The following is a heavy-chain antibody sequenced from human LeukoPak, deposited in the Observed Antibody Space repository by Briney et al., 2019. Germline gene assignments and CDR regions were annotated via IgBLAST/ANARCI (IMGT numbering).Heavy chain of an antibody. D-gene: IGHD2-8*01. V-gene: IGHV3-7*04. CDR1: GLNFSSFW. J-gene: IGHJ2*01. Sequence: GGSLRLSCAVSGLNFSSFWMSWVRQAPGKGLEWVANIKQDGSEKFYVDSVKGRFTISRDNAKNSLYLQMNSLRAEDSAVYFCARVFYFSMTELYYLDLWGRSTLVTVSS. CDR2: IKQDGSEK. CDR3: ARVFYFSMTELYYLDL.